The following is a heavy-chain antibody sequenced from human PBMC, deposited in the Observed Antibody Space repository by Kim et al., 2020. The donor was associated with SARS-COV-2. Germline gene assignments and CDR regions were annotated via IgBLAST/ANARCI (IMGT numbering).Heavy chain of an antibody. Sequence: GGSLRLSCAASGFTFSSYEMNWVRQAPGKGLEWISYILGSGTTTYYADSVRGRFTISRDNDKNSLYLQMNSLRAEDTAVYYCARRPKYSPFDYWGQGTVV. J-gene: IGHJ4*02. CDR2: ILGSGTTT. CDR3: ARRPKYSPFDY. V-gene: IGHV3-48*03. CDR1: GFTFSSYE. D-gene: IGHD5-18*01.